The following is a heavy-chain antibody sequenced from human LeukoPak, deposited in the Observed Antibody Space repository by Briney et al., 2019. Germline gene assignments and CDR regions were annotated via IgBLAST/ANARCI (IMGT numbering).Heavy chain of an antibody. CDR2: IYYSGST. CDR3: TRHGGIVRGEGSDAFDI. V-gene: IGHV4-59*08. Sequence: SETLSLTCTVSGGSITSYYWSWIRQPPGKGLEWIGYIYYSGSTNYNPSVKSRVTISIEMSKNQFSLRPSSVTAADTAVYYCTRHGGIVRGEGSDAFDIWGQGTMVTVSS. D-gene: IGHD3-10*02. J-gene: IGHJ3*02. CDR1: GGSITSYY.